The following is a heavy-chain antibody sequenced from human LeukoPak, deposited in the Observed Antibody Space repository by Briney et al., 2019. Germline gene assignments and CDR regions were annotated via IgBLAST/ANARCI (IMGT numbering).Heavy chain of an antibody. Sequence: QPGGSLRLSCSASGFTFSSYAMSRVRQAPGKGLEWVSAISGSGGSTYYADSVKGRFTMYSDNSKNKLDLQMKIPRDERTARCYCAKGWYYDSSCYFDYWGKGTLVTVSS. CDR2: ISGSGGST. D-gene: IGHD3-22*01. V-gene: IGHV3-23*01. CDR1: GFTFSSYA. J-gene: IGHJ4*02. CDR3: AKGWYYDSSCYFDY.